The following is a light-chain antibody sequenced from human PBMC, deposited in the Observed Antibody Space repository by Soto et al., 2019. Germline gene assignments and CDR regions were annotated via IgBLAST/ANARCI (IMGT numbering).Light chain of an antibody. CDR1: QSISTY. Sequence: DIQMTQAPSSLSASVRERPTITCRASQSISTYLNWYQQTPGKAPKLLIYATSHLQRGVPSRFSGSGSATDFTLTISSLQPEDFATYYCQQSYSRPLTFGQGTKVDI. CDR3: QQSYSRPLT. J-gene: IGKJ1*01. V-gene: IGKV1-39*01. CDR2: ATS.